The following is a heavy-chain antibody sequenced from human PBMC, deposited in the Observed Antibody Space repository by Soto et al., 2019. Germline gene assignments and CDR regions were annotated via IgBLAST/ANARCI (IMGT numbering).Heavy chain of an antibody. D-gene: IGHD3-10*02. V-gene: IGHV4-39*01. CDR3: AGRPVQTRYYYYIDV. J-gene: IGHJ6*03. Sequence: QVQLQESAPGLVKPSEILSLTCTFSGGHISSSSYYWCWISQPPGNGLEWIGSIYYSGSTYYNPALESRVTITVNTSNNQFSLKLSSVTAADTAVYYCAGRPVQTRYYYYIDVWGKGTTVTVSS. CDR1: GGHISSSSYY. CDR2: IYYSGST.